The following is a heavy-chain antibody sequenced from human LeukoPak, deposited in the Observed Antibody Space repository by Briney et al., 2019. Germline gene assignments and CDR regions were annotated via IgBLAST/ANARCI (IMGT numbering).Heavy chain of an antibody. D-gene: IGHD6-19*01. CDR2: VTGTGGST. CDR1: GFTFSNYG. Sequence: GGSLRLSCAASGFTFSNYGMSWVRQAPGKGLEWVSAVTGTGGSTYYADPVKGRFTISRDNSKNTLYLQMNSLRGEDTAIYYCAKNGYSSGWYPENWGQGTLVTVS. CDR3: AKNGYSSGWYPEN. J-gene: IGHJ4*02. V-gene: IGHV3-23*01.